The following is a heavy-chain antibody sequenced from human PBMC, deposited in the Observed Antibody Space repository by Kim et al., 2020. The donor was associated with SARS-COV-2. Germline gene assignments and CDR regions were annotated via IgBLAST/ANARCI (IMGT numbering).Heavy chain of an antibody. D-gene: IGHD5-12*01. V-gene: IGHV3-23*01. CDR1: GFTFSSYA. CDR2: ISGSGGTT. J-gene: IGHJ3*01. Sequence: GSLRLSCAASGFTFSSYAMNWVRQAPGKGLEWVSRISGSGGTTYYADSVKGRFTISRDNSKNTLYLQMNSLKAEDTAVYYCAKVRIVATIWGQGTMVTVSS. CDR3: AKVRIVATI.